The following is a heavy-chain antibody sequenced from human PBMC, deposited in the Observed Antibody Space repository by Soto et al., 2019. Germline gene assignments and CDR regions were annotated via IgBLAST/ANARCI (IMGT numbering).Heavy chain of an antibody. CDR1: GFTFSDHY. J-gene: IGHJ4*02. Sequence: EVQLVESGGDLVQPGGSLRLSCAASGFTFSDHYMDWVRQAPGKGLEWVGRTRNKAKSFTTEYAASVKGRFTISRDDSKKSLYLQMNSLKSEDTAVYYCARVSGSTEGYTYAHWGQGTLVTVSS. D-gene: IGHD5-18*01. CDR2: TRNKAKSFTT. V-gene: IGHV3-72*01. CDR3: ARVSGSTEGYTYAH.